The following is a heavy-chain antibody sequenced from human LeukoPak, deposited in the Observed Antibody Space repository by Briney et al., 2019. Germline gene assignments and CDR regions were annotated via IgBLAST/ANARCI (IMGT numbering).Heavy chain of an antibody. CDR1: GFTFSSYS. J-gene: IGHJ6*03. CDR2: ISSSSSYI. V-gene: IGHV3-21*01. Sequence: PGGSLRLSCTASGFTFSSYSMNWVRQAPGKGLEWVSSISSSSSYIYYADSVKGRFTISRDNAKNSLYLQMNSLRAEDTAVYYCARDPHHYNWNSEDYYYYMDVWGKGTTVTVSS. D-gene: IGHD1-7*01. CDR3: ARDPHHYNWNSEDYYYYMDV.